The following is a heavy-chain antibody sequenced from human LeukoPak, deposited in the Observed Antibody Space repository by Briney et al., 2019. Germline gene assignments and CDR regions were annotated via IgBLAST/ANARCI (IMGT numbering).Heavy chain of an antibody. CDR3: ARANPLYAAYMDV. CDR2: VYYNGNT. D-gene: IGHD2-2*02. Sequence: SETLSLTCTVSGGSISGYYWTWIRQPPGKGLDWIGFVYYNGNTRYNPSLKSRVTISVDTSENRFSLNLTSVTAADTAVYYCARANPLYAAYMDVWGKGTTVTVSS. CDR1: GGSISGYY. V-gene: IGHV4-59*01. J-gene: IGHJ6*03.